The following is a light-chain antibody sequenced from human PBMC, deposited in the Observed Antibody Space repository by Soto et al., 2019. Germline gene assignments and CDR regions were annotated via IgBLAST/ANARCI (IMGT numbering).Light chain of an antibody. CDR2: EVS. CDR1: SSDVGGYNY. CDR3: SSYTSSATLV. J-gene: IGLJ2*01. Sequence: QSALTQPASVSGSPGQSITISCTGTSSDVGGYNYVSWYQQHPGKAPKLIINEVSSRPSGVSNRFSGSKSGNTASLTISGLQAEDEADYYCSSYTSSATLVFGVGTKLTVL. V-gene: IGLV2-14*01.